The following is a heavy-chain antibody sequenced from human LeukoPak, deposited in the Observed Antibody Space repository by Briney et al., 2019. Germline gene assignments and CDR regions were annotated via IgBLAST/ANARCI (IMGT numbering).Heavy chain of an antibody. V-gene: IGHV3-33*01. Sequence: GGSPRLSCAASGFTFSSYGMHWVRQAPGKGLEWVAVIWYDGSNKYYADSVKGRFTISRDNSKNTLYLQMNSLRAEDTAVYYCARDPRSRVLYYFDYWGQGTLVTVSS. CDR2: IWYDGSNK. D-gene: IGHD3-3*01. CDR1: GFTFSSYG. CDR3: ARDPRSRVLYYFDY. J-gene: IGHJ4*02.